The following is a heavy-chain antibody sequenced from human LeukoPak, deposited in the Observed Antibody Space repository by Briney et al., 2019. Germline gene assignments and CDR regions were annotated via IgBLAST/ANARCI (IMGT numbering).Heavy chain of an antibody. CDR3: ARHPPRYSSSPDAFDI. Sequence: SGTLSLTCAVSGGSISSSNWWSWVRQPPGKGLEWIGEIYHSGSTNYNPSLKSRVTISVDKSKNQFSLKLSSVTAADTAVYYCARHPPRYSSSPDAFDIWGQGTMVTVSS. V-gene: IGHV4-4*02. D-gene: IGHD6-13*01. CDR1: GGSISSSNW. J-gene: IGHJ3*02. CDR2: IYHSGST.